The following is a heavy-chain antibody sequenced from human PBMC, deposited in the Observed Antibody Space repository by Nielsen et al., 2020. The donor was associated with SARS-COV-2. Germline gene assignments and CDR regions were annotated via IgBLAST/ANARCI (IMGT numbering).Heavy chain of an antibody. V-gene: IGHV3-23*01. CDR3: AKMSPPGIAVGTAEYFQH. Sequence: GSLRLSCTASGFIFSSYGMSWVRQASGKGLEWVSAISGSGGSTYYADSVKGRFTISRDKSKNTLYVLMNSLRAEDTAIYYCAKMSPPGIAVGTAEYFQHWGQGTLVTVSS. CDR1: GFIFSSYG. D-gene: IGHD6-19*01. CDR2: ISGSGGST. J-gene: IGHJ1*01.